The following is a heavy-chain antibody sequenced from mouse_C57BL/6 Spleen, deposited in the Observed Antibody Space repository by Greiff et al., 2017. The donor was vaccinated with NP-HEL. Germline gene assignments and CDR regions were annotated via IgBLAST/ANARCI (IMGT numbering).Heavy chain of an antibody. V-gene: IGHV5-9-1*02. CDR1: GFTFSSYA. D-gene: IGHD1-1*01. CDR3: KRKTTVVTYWYFDV. Sequence: EVQVVESGEGLVKPGGSLKLSCAASGFTFSSYAMSWVRQTPEKRLEWVAYISSGGDYIYYADTVKGRFTISRANARNTLYLQMSRLKSEDTAMYYCKRKTTVVTYWYFDVWGTGTTVTVSS. J-gene: IGHJ1*03. CDR2: ISSGGDYI.